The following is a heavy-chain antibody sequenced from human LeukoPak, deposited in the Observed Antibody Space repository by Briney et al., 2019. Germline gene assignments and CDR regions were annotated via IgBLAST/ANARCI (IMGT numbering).Heavy chain of an antibody. Sequence: GGSLRLSCVASGFTFGKYWMSWVRQAPGKGLEWVANIKLDGSEKNYVDSVKGRFTISRDNTKNSLYLQMNSLRVEDTAVFYCARPIAAAANNWFDPWGQGTLVTVSS. CDR1: GFTFGKYW. CDR2: IKLDGSEK. CDR3: ARPIAAAANNWFDP. D-gene: IGHD6-13*01. V-gene: IGHV3-7*03. J-gene: IGHJ5*02.